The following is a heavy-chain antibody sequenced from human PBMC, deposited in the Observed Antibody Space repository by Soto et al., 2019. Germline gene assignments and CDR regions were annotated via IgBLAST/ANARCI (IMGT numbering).Heavy chain of an antibody. V-gene: IGHV4-39*01. Sequence: SETLSLTCTVSGGSISSSSYYWGWIRQPPGKGLGWIGSIYYSGSTYYNPSLKSRVTISVDTSKNQFSLKLSSVTAADTAVYYCARQQTSGWFDPWGQGTLVTVSS. CDR2: IYYSGST. J-gene: IGHJ5*02. CDR3: ARQQTSGWFDP. CDR1: GGSISSSSYY.